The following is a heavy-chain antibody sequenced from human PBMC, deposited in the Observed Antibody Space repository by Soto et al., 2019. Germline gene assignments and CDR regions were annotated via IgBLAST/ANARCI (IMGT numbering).Heavy chain of an antibody. CDR2: LYYNGFT. D-gene: IGHD1-7*01. Sequence: PSETLSLTCTVSGGSISSGSYYWGWIRQPPGKGPEWIGSLYYNGFTYYNPSLKSRLTISVDTSKNQFSLKLSSVTAADTAVYYCARVRGHGGYNWNYFHDAFDIWGQGTMVTVSS. V-gene: IGHV4-39*07. CDR3: ARVRGHGGYNWNYFHDAFDI. J-gene: IGHJ3*02. CDR1: GGSISSGSYY.